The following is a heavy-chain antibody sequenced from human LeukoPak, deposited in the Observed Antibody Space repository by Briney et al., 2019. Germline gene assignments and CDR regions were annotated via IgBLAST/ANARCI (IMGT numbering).Heavy chain of an antibody. D-gene: IGHD6-13*01. Sequence: GGSLRPSCAASGFTFDDYGMSWVRQAPGKGLEWVSGINWNGGSTGYADSVKGRFTISRDNAKNSLYPQMNSLRAEDTALYYCARSAAAPYYYYYYMDVWGKGTTATVSS. CDR1: GFTFDDYG. CDR2: INWNGGST. V-gene: IGHV3-20*04. J-gene: IGHJ6*03. CDR3: ARSAAAPYYYYYYMDV.